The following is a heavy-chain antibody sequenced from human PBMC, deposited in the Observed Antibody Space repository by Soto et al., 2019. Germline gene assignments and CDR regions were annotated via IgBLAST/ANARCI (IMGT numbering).Heavy chain of an antibody. V-gene: IGHV1-69*01. CDR3: ARGEEGSGYYSQGPLYNWFDP. CDR1: GGTFSSYA. J-gene: IGHJ5*02. D-gene: IGHD3-22*01. Sequence: VSCKASGGTFSSYAISWVRQAPGQGLEWMGGIIPIFGTANYAQKFQGRVTITADESTSTAYMELSSLRSEDTAVYYCARGEEGSGYYSQGPLYNWFDPWGQGTLVTVSS. CDR2: IIPIFGTA.